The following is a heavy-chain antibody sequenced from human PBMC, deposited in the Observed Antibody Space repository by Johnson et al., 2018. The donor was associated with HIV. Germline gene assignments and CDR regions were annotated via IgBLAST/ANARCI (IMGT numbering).Heavy chain of an antibody. D-gene: IGHD3-10*01. J-gene: IGHJ3*02. CDR1: GFTFTSYT. CDR2: ISSDGTNK. V-gene: IGHV3-30-3*01. CDR3: ARGRGRARPADAFDI. Sequence: QVQLVESGGGVVQPGRSLRLSCAASGFTFTSYTIHWVRQAPGKGLEWVALISSDGTNKYYADSVKCRFTISRDNSKNTLYLQMNSLRAEDTAVYYCARGRGRARPADAFDIWGQGTMVTVSS.